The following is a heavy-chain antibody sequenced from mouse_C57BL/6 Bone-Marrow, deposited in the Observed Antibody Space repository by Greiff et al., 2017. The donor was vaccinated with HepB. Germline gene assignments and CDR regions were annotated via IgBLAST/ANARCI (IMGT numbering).Heavy chain of an antibody. CDR1: GFSFNTYA. V-gene: IGHV10-1*01. Sequence: EVKLEESGGGLVQPKGSLKLSCAASGFSFNTYAMNWVRQAPGKGLEWVARIRSKSNNYATYYADSVKDRFTISRDDSESMLYLQMNNLKTEDTAMYYCGYGTWFAYWGQGTLVTVSA. CDR2: IRSKSNNYAT. D-gene: IGHD1-1*01. J-gene: IGHJ3*01. CDR3: GYGTWFAY.